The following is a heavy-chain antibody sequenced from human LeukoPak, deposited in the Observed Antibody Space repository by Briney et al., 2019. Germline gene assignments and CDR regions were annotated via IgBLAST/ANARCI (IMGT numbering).Heavy chain of an antibody. J-gene: IGHJ4*02. CDR2: ISSSGSTI. D-gene: IGHD5-24*01. Sequence: GGSLRLSCAASGFTFSDYYMSWVRQAPGKGLEWVSYISSSGSTIYYADSVKGRFTISRDNAKNSLYLQMNSLRAEDTAVYYCARGGRRWLQLLGFVGDGLFDYWGQGTLVTVSS. CDR3: ARGGRRWLQLLGFVGDGLFDY. CDR1: GFTFSDYY. V-gene: IGHV3-11*01.